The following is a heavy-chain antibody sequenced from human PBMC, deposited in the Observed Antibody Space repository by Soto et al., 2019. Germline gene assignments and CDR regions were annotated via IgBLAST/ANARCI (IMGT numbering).Heavy chain of an antibody. CDR2: ISTYNGNT. CDR3: ARGSYDSSGPFDY. D-gene: IGHD3-22*01. CDR1: GYTLTSHG. V-gene: IGHV1-18*01. Sequence: QVQLVQSGAEVKKPGASVKVSCKASGYTLTSHGISWVRQAPGQGLEWMGWISTYNGNTKYAQKFQERVTMTADTSTNTAHMELRSLRSDDTAMYYCARGSYDSSGPFDYWGQGTLVTVSS. J-gene: IGHJ4*02.